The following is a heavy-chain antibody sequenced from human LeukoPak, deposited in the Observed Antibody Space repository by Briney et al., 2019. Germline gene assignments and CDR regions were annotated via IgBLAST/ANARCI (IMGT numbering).Heavy chain of an antibody. CDR3: AGQYCSSTTCYDLFDY. Sequence: SETLSLTCTVSGGSISSYDWSWIRQPPGKGLEWIGYIYYSGSTKYNPSLKSRVTISVDTSKNQFSLKLRFVTAADTALCYCAGQYCSSTTCYDLFDYWGQGTLVTVSS. J-gene: IGHJ4*02. D-gene: IGHD2-2*01. V-gene: IGHV4-59*08. CDR1: GGSISSYD. CDR2: IYYSGST.